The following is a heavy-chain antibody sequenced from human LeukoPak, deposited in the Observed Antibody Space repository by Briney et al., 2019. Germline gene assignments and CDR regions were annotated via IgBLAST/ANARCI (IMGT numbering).Heavy chain of an antibody. J-gene: IGHJ4*02. D-gene: IGHD3-10*01. CDR3: ATRVDLTWFGALRH. Sequence: PGGSLRLSCVVSGFTFSTFWMHWVRQAPGKGLEWVAFIKQDGSETAYADSVKGRFTISRDNAKNSLYLQMNSLRVEDTAVHYCATRVDLTWFGALRHWGQGTLVTVSS. V-gene: IGHV3-7*01. CDR1: GFTFSTFW. CDR2: IKQDGSET.